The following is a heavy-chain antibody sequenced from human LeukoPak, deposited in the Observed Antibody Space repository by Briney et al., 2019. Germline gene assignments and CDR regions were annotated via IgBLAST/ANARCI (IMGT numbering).Heavy chain of an antibody. CDR3: ARGGYYDSSADY. D-gene: IGHD3-22*01. J-gene: IGHJ4*02. CDR1: GGSISSYY. V-gene: IGHV4-59*01. CDR2: IYYSGST. Sequence: SETLSLTCTVSGGSISSYYWSWIRQPPGKGLEWIGYIYYSGSTNYNPSLKCRVTISVDTSKNQFSLKLSSVTAADTAVYYCARGGYYDSSADYWGQGTLVTVSS.